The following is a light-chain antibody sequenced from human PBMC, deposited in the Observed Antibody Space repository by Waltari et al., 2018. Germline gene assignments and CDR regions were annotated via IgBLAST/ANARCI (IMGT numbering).Light chain of an antibody. CDR1: QSVTRT. J-gene: IGKJ1*01. CDR3: QHYLRLPAT. CDR2: GAS. Sequence: EIVLTQSTGTLSLSPGERATLPCRASQSVTRTLAWYQQKPGQAPRLLIYGASNRATCIPDRFSGSGSGTDFSLTISRLEPEDFAVYYCQHYLRLPATFGQGTKVEIK. V-gene: IGKV3-20*01.